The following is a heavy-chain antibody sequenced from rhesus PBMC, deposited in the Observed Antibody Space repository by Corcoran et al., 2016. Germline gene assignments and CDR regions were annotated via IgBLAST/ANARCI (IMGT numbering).Heavy chain of an antibody. V-gene: IGHV3S5*01. D-gene: IGHD6-25*01. CDR2: ISIGGDST. CDR1: GFTFSSYG. CDR3: AKDSGSLGFDV. J-gene: IGHJ5-1*01. Sequence: EVQLVESGGGLVQPGGSLRLSCAASGFTFSSYGMSWVRQAPGKGLEWVSYISIGGDSTYYADSVKGRFTISRDNSKNTLSLQMNSLRAEDTAVYYCAKDSGSLGFDVWGPGVLVTVSS.